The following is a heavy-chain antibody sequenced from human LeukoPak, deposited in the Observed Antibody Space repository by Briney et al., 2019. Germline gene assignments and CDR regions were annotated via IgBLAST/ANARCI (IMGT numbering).Heavy chain of an antibody. Sequence: SETLSLTCTVSGGSISNYHWSWIRQPAGKGLEWIGQIHTSGSTNYNPPLKSRVTMSIDTPENQLSLTIRSVSAADTAVYYCARRDISSGWSFDYWGQGTLVTVSS. J-gene: IGHJ4*02. CDR1: GGSISNYH. V-gene: IGHV4-4*07. CDR2: IHTSGST. D-gene: IGHD6-19*01. CDR3: ARRDISSGWSFDY.